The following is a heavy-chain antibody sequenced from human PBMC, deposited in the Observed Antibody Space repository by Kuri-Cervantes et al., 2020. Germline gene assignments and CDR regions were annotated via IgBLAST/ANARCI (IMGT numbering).Heavy chain of an antibody. CDR1: GGSFSGYY. J-gene: IGHJ3*02. CDR3: ARPRRSSGSAFDI. CDR2: INHSGST. V-gene: IGHV4-34*01. D-gene: IGHD3-22*01. Sequence: SETLSLTCAVYGGSFSGYYWSWIRQPPGKGLEWIGEINHSGSTNYNPSLKSRVTISVDTSKNQFSLKLSSVTAADTAVYYCARPRRSSGSAFDIWGQGTMVTDSS.